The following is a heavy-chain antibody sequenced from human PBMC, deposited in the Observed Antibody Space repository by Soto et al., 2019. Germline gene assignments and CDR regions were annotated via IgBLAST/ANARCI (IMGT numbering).Heavy chain of an antibody. CDR2: INHSGST. J-gene: IGHJ4*02. Sequence: PSETLSLTCAVYGGSFSGYHWSWIRQPPGKGLEWIGEINHSGSTNYNPSLKSRVTISVDTSKNQFSLKLSSVTAADTAVYYCARAPAMAPYYFDYWGQGTLVTVSS. D-gene: IGHD5-18*01. CDR3: ARAPAMAPYYFDY. V-gene: IGHV4-34*01. CDR1: GGSFSGYH.